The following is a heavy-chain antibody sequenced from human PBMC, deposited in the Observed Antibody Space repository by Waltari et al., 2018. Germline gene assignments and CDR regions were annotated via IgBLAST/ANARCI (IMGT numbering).Heavy chain of an antibody. Sequence: QVQLQESGPGLVKPSETLSLTCTVSGGSISSYYWSWIRQPPGKGLEWIGYIYYSGSTNYNPSLKGRVTISVDTSKNQFSLKRSSGTAADTVVYYCARDGGGFWTHYGMDVWGQGTTVTVSS. D-gene: IGHD3-3*01. CDR1: GGSISSYY. V-gene: IGHV4-59*01. J-gene: IGHJ6*02. CDR3: ARDGGGFWTHYGMDV. CDR2: IYYSGST.